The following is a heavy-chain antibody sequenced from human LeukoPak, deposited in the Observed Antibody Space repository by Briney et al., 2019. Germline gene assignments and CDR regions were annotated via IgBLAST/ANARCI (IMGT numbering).Heavy chain of an antibody. V-gene: IGHV3-66*01. CDR2: IYSGGST. CDR1: GFTVSSNY. D-gene: IGHD2-2*01. Sequence: GGSLRLSCAASGFTVSSNYMSWVRQAPGKGLEWVSVIYSGGSTYYADSVKGRFTISRDNSKNTLYLQMNSLRAEDTAVYYCARETKKYGYYYYYMDVWGKGTTVTISS. J-gene: IGHJ6*03. CDR3: ARETKKYGYYYYYMDV.